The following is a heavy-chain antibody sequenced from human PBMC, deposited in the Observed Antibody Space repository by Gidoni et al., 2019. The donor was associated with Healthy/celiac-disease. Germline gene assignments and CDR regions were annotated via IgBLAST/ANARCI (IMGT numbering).Heavy chain of an antibody. D-gene: IGHD1-26*01. Sequence: QVQLVESGGGVVQPGRSLRLSCAASGFTFSSYAMHWVRQAPGKGLEWVAVISYDGSNKYYADSVKGRFTISRDNSKNTLYLQMNSLRDEDTAVYYCARDLYGIVGATIYWYFDLWGRGTLVTVSS. CDR1: GFTFSSYA. CDR3: ARDLYGIVGATIYWYFDL. V-gene: IGHV3-30*04. J-gene: IGHJ2*01. CDR2: ISYDGSNK.